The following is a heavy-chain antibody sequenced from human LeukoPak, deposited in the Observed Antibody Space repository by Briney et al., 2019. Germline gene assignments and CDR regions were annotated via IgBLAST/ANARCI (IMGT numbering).Heavy chain of an antibody. V-gene: IGHV4-59*08. Sequence: KPSETLSLTCTVSGGSIDSYYWSWIRQPPGKGLEWIGYIYYSGSTNYNPSLKSRVTISVDTSKNQFSLKLSSVTAADTAVYYCATALVVHGYFQHWGQGTLVTVSS. J-gene: IGHJ1*01. D-gene: IGHD2-8*02. CDR3: ATALVVHGYFQH. CDR1: GGSIDSYY. CDR2: IYYSGST.